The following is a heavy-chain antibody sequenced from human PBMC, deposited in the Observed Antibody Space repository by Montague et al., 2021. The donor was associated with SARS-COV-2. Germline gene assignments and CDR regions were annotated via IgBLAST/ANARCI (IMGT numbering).Heavy chain of an antibody. Sequence: SLRLSCAASGFTFSSYAMHWVRQAPGKGLEWVAVISYDGSNKYYADSVKGRFTISRDNSKNTLYLQMNSLRAEDTAVYYCARGFRGGYSTFDYWGQGTLVNVSS. D-gene: IGHD2-21*01. CDR2: ISYDGSNK. J-gene: IGHJ4*02. V-gene: IGHV3-30*04. CDR1: GFTFSSYA. CDR3: ARGFRGGYSTFDY.